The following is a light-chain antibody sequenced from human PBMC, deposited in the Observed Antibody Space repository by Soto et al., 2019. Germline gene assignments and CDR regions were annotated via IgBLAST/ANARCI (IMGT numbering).Light chain of an antibody. J-gene: IGKJ4*01. CDR2: GAS. CDR1: QSLSTNY. Sequence: EIVLTQSPGTLSLSPGERAALSCRASQSLSTNYLAWYQQKPGQAPRLLMYGASHRATGIPDRFSGSGSGTDFTLTISRLEPEDFAVYYCHQRSNWPLTFGGGTKLEIK. V-gene: IGKV3D-20*02. CDR3: HQRSNWPLT.